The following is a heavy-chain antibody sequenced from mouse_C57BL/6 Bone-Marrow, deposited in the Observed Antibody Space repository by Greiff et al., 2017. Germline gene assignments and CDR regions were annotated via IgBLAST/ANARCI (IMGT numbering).Heavy chain of an antibody. D-gene: IGHD1-1*01. J-gene: IGHJ3*01. V-gene: IGHV10-1*01. CDR2: IRSKSNNYAT. CDR1: GFSFNTYA. CDR3: VRPYYYGRGAWFAY. Sequence: EVQLVESGGGLVQPKGSLKLSCAASGFSFNTYAMNWVRQAPGKGLEWVARIRSKSNNYATYYADSVKDRFTISRDDSESMLYLQMNNLKTEDTAMYYCVRPYYYGRGAWFAYWGQGTLVTVSA.